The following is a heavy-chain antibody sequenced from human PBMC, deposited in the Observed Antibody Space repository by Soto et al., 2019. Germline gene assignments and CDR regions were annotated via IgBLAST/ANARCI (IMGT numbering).Heavy chain of an antibody. D-gene: IGHD4-4*01. Sequence: EVQLVESGGGLVQPGGSLRLSCTASGFTFSDSWMTWVRQAPGKGLEWVARIKPDESEKKYADSVKGRFSISRVNAKNSMYLQMDSLRGEDTAVYYCVRGGSNYASWGKGTLVTVSS. CDR3: VRGGSNYAS. V-gene: IGHV3-7*01. CDR1: GFTFSDSW. J-gene: IGHJ5*02. CDR2: IKPDESEK.